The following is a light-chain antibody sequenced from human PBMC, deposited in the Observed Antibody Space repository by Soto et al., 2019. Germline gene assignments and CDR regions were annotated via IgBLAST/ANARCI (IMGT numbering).Light chain of an antibody. J-gene: IGLJ3*02. CDR2: DTS. Sequence: QAVVTQEPSLTVSPGGTVTLTCGSNTGAVTGGHYPYWFQRKRGQAPRTLIYDTSNKHSWTPARFSGSLLGGKAALTLSGAQPEDEAEYYCLLSHGRARVFGGGTKLTVL. CDR1: TGAVTGGHY. CDR3: LLSHGRARV. V-gene: IGLV7-46*01.